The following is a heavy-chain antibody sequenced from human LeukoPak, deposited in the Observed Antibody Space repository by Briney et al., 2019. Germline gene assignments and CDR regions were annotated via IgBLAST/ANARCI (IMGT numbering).Heavy chain of an antibody. Sequence: SETLSLTCTVSGGSISSSSYYWGWIRQPPGKGLEWIGYIYYSGSTYYNPSLKSRVTISVDTSKNQFSLKLSSVTAADTAVYYCARDEGYYYDSSGYYFGYWGQGTLVTVSS. CDR1: GGSISSSSYY. CDR3: ARDEGYYYDSSGYYFGY. D-gene: IGHD3-22*01. CDR2: IYYSGST. J-gene: IGHJ4*02. V-gene: IGHV4-31*03.